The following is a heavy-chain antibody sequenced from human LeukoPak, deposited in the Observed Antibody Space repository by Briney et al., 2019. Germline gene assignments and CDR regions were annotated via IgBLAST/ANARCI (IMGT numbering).Heavy chain of an antibody. V-gene: IGHV3-23*01. J-gene: IGHJ5*02. D-gene: IGHD3-16*01. CDR3: SKGDEIDL. CDR1: GFTFTNYA. Sequence: GGSLRLSCATSGFTFTNYAMNWVRQAPGKGLEWVSAVTGPGDTTYYADSVKGRFFMSREDSKTTVYLQMNSLRAEDTAIYYCSKGDEIDLWGQGTLVTVSS. CDR2: VTGPGDTT.